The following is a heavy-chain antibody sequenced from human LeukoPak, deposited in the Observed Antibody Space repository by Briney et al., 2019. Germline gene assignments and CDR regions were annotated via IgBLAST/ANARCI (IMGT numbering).Heavy chain of an antibody. CDR1: GYTFTGYY. CDR3: AKEVLPAGGYYYVMDD. Sequence: ASVKVSCKASGYTFTGYYMHWVRQAPGQGLEWMGWINPNTGGTSYAQNFQGRVTMTRDTSITTAYMELSRLRSDDTAVYYCAKEVLPAGGYYYVMDDWGQGTTVTVSS. CDR2: INPNTGGT. V-gene: IGHV1-2*02. D-gene: IGHD2-2*01. J-gene: IGHJ6*02.